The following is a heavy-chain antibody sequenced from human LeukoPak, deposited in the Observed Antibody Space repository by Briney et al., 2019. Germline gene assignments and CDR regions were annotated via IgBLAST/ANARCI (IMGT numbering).Heavy chain of an antibody. CDR2: KSKTDGGTT. J-gene: IGHJ4*02. D-gene: IGHD1-7*01. CDR3: AKVGLTGTTHAHFDY. CDR1: GFTFSNAW. V-gene: IGHV3-15*07. Sequence: AGGSLRLSCAASGFTFSNAWMNWVRQAPGKGLEWVGRKSKTDGGTTDYAAPVKGRFTISRDNSKNTLYLQMNSLRAEDTAVYYCAKVGLTGTTHAHFDYWGQGTLVTVSS.